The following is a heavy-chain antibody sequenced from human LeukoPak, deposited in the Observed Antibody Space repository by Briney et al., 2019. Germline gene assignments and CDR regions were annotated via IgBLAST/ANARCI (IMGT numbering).Heavy chain of an antibody. Sequence: PGGSLRLSCAASGFTFSSYAMHWARQAPGKGLEWVAVISYDGSSKYYADSVKGRFTISRDNSINALYLQMNSLRLDDTAVYYCARGYYDILTGYLWYYYGMDVWGQGTTVTVSS. CDR1: GFTFSSYA. D-gene: IGHD3-9*01. J-gene: IGHJ6*02. CDR2: ISYDGSSK. CDR3: ARGYYDILTGYLWYYYGMDV. V-gene: IGHV3-30-3*01.